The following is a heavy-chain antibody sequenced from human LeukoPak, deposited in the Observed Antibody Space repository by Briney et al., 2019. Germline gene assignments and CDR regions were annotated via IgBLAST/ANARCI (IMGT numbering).Heavy chain of an antibody. J-gene: IGHJ4*02. V-gene: IGHV3-48*03. CDR1: GFTFSSYE. D-gene: IGHD3-22*01. CDR3: MRDAPGVNTGDH. CDR2: ISTSGDVI. Sequence: GGSLRLSCAASGFTFSSYEMNWVRQAPGKGLDWISFISTSGDVINYADSVKGRFTTSRDNARDSLYLQMDSLRIEDTAVYYRMRDAPGVNTGDHWGQGTLVTVSS.